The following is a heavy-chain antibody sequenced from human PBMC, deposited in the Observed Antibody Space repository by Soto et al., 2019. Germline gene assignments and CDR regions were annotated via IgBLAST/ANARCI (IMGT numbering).Heavy chain of an antibody. CDR1: GGSISSGGYS. Sequence: SETLSLTCAVSGGSISSGGYSWSWIRQPPGKGLEWIGYIYHSGSTYYNPSLKSRVTISVDRSKNQFSLKLSSVTAADTAVYYCARGDGGSGSYSLDYWGQGTLVTVSS. CDR2: IYHSGST. V-gene: IGHV4-30-2*01. CDR3: ARGDGGSGSYSLDY. J-gene: IGHJ4*02. D-gene: IGHD3-10*01.